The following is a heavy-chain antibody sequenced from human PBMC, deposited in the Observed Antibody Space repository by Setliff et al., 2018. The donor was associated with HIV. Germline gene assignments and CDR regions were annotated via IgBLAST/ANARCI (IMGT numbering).Heavy chain of an antibody. D-gene: IGHD3-10*01. Sequence: TLSLTCTVSGGSISSYYWSWIRQPPGKGLEWIGYIYYSGSTNYNPSLKSRVTISVDTSKNQFSLRLNSVTAADTAIYYCTRRGADSYYPRPLDVWGKGTTVTVSS. V-gene: IGHV4-59*01. CDR2: IYYSGST. CDR1: GGSISSYY. CDR3: TRRGADSYYPRPLDV. J-gene: IGHJ6*04.